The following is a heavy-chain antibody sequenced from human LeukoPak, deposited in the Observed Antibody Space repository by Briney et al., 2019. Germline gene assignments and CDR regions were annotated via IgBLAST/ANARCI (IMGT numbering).Heavy chain of an antibody. CDR1: GFTFSSYA. CDR2: ISGSGGST. D-gene: IGHD6-19*01. J-gene: IGHJ5*02. CDR3: ARAIPVDNWFDP. Sequence: PGGSLRLSCAASGFTFSSYAMSWVRQAPGKGLEWVSAISGSGGSTYYADSVKGRFTISRDNAKNSLYLQMNSLRAEDTAVYYCARAIPVDNWFDPWGQGTLVTVSS. V-gene: IGHV3-23*01.